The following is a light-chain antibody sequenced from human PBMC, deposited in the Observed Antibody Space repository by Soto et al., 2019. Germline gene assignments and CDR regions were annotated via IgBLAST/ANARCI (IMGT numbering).Light chain of an antibody. CDR2: GAS. CDR3: QQYGSSPPLT. V-gene: IGKV3-20*01. CDR1: QSVSSNY. Sequence: IVLTQSPGTLSLSPWERATLSCRASQSVSSNYLAWYQQKPGQAPRLLIYGASSRATGIPDRFSGSGSGTDFTLTISRLEPEDFVVYYCQQYGSSPPLTFGGGTKVDIK. J-gene: IGKJ4*01.